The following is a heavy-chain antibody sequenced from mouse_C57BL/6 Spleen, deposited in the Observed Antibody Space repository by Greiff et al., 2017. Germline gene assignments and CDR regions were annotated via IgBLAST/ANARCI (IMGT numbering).Heavy chain of an antibody. CDR2: ISDGGSYT. CDR1: GFTFSSYA. D-gene: IGHD2-5*01. Sequence: EVRVVESGGGLVKPGGSLKLSCAASGFTFSSYAMSWVRQTPEKRLEWVATISDGGSYTYYPDNVKGRFTISRDNAKNNLYLQMSHLKSEDTAMYYCARDEGYSNYDYAMDYWGQGTSVTVSS. J-gene: IGHJ4*01. CDR3: ARDEGYSNYDYAMDY. V-gene: IGHV5-4*01.